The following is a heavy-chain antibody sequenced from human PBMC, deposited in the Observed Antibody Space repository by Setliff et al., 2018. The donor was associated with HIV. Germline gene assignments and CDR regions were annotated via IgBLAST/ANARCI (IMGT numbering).Heavy chain of an antibody. CDR3: ARHRVDTSMLVVKDPGAFDL. CDR2: IFPADSDT. J-gene: IGHJ3*01. CDR1: GYSFGDYW. D-gene: IGHD3-22*01. V-gene: IGHV5-51*01. Sequence: PGESLKISCRGFGYSFGDYWIGWVRQKPGKGLEWMGIIFPADSDTRVNPSFQGQVTISADKSTYAAFLQWTSLNASDTGIYYCARHRVDTSMLVVKDPGAFDLWGQGTLVNVSA.